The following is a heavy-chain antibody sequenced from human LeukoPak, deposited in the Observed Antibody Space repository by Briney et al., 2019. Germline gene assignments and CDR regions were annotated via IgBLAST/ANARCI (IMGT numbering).Heavy chain of an antibody. D-gene: IGHD1-14*01. Sequence: GGSLRLSCAASGFTFSSYEMNWVRQAPGKGLEGVSYISSSGSIIYYADSVKGRFTISRDNAKNSLYLQMYSLRAEDTAVYYCARGGLPKPFDYWGQGTLVTVSS. V-gene: IGHV3-48*03. CDR1: GFTFSSYE. J-gene: IGHJ4*02. CDR3: ARGGLPKPFDY. CDR2: ISSSGSII.